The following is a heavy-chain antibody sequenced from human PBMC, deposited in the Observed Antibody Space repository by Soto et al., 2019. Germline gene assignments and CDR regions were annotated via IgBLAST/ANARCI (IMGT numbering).Heavy chain of an antibody. CDR3: AINYGSGSYYSDYFDR. CDR2: ISGSGAAT. J-gene: IGHJ4*02. D-gene: IGHD3-10*01. Sequence: EVQLLESGGGLVQPGGSLRLSCAASGFTFINSGMSWVRQAPGKALEWVSGISGSGAATYYTDSVKGRFTISRDNSKNSLYLQMNSLRVEDTAVFYCAINYGSGSYYSDYFDRWGQGTLVTVSS. V-gene: IGHV3-23*01. CDR1: GFTFINSG.